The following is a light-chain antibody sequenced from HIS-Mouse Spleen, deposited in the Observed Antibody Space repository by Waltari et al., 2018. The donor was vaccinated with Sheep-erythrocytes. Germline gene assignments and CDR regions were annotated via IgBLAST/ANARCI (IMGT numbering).Light chain of an antibody. J-gene: IGLJ3*02. CDR2: RNN. CDR3: AAWDDSLSGPV. V-gene: IGLV1-47*01. CDR1: SSNIGSNY. Sequence: QSVLTQPPSASGTPGQRVTISCSGSSSNIGSNYVYWYQQLPGTAPKLLIYRNNRRPSGVPDRFSGSKAGPSASLAISGLRSEDEADYYGAAWDDSLSGPVFGGGTKLTVL.